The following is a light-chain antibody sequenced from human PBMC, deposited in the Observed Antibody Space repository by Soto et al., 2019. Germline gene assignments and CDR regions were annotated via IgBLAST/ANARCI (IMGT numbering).Light chain of an antibody. J-gene: IGKJ2*01. Sequence: DIQMTQSPSSLSASVGDRVTITCRASQSISNYLNWYKQKPGKAPNLLIYAVYSLRSEVPSRFSGSGSGTDFTLTIISLQPEDFATYYCQQSYSTARTFGQGTKLEIK. V-gene: IGKV1-39*01. CDR2: AVY. CDR1: QSISNY. CDR3: QQSYSTART.